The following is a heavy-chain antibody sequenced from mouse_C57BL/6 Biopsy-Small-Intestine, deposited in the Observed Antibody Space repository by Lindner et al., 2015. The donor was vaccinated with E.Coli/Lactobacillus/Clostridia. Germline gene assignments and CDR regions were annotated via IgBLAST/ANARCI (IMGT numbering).Heavy chain of an antibody. CDR2: INADNGNT. V-gene: IGHV1-66*01. Sequence: SVKVSCKASGYTFTTSAIHWVRQAPGERLEWMGWINADNGNTKYSQKLQGRVTITRDTSASTAYMELTRLTSEDTAVYYCAAGEGYFARSGYWDWGQGTLVTVSS. CDR1: GYTFTTSA. CDR3: AAGEGYFARSGYWD. D-gene: IGHD2-3*01. J-gene: IGHJ4*01.